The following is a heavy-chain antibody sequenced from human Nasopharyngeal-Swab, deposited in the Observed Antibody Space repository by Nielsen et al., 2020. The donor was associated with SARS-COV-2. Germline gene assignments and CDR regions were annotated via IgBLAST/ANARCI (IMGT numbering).Heavy chain of an antibody. CDR3: ARDTGGQLGY. CDR2: ISYDGSNK. Sequence: GESLKISCAASGFTFSSYAMHWVRQAPGKGPEWVAVISYDGSNKYYADSVKGRFTISRDNSKNTLYLQMNSLRAEDTAVYYCARDTGGQLGYWGQGTLVTVSS. D-gene: IGHD6-13*01. CDR1: GFTFSSYA. V-gene: IGHV3-30-3*01. J-gene: IGHJ4*02.